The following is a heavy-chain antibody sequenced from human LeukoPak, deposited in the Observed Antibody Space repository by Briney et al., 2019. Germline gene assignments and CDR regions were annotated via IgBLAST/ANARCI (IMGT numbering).Heavy chain of an antibody. CDR1: GYTFTSYG. Sequence: GASVKVSCKASGYTFTSYGISWVRQAPGQGLEWMGWISTYNGETKYARNLQGGVTMTTDASTSTAYMELRSLQSDDTAVYYCARVSRSGNEYYWGQGTLVTVSS. J-gene: IGHJ4*02. CDR2: ISTYNGET. CDR3: ARVSRSGNEYY. V-gene: IGHV1-18*01. D-gene: IGHD2/OR15-2a*01.